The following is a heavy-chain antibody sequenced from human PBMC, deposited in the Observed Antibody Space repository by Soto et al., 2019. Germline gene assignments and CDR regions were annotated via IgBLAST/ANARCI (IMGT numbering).Heavy chain of an antibody. CDR3: TQGYYGSGSYYGFDY. Sequence: ASVKVSCKASGGTFSSYAISWVRQAPGQGLEWMGGIIPIFGTANYAQKFQGRVTITADESTSTAYMELSSLRSEETAVYYCTQGYYGSGSYYGFDYWGQGTLVTVSS. V-gene: IGHV1-69*13. CDR1: GGTFSSYA. D-gene: IGHD3-10*01. CDR2: IIPIFGTA. J-gene: IGHJ4*02.